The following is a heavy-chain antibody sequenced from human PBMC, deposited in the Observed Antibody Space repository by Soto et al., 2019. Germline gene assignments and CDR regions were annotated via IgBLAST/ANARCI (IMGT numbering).Heavy chain of an antibody. D-gene: IGHD1-26*01. CDR1: DFTFSNRW. Sequence: GGSLRLSCVASDFTFSNRWMHWVRQVPGKGLVWVSHINSDGSSTTYADSVKGRFTISRDNAKKTVYLQMNSLRDEDTAVYYCARDQGAYYGMDVWGQGTTVTVSS. CDR2: INSDGSST. V-gene: IGHV3-74*03. CDR3: ARDQGAYYGMDV. J-gene: IGHJ6*02.